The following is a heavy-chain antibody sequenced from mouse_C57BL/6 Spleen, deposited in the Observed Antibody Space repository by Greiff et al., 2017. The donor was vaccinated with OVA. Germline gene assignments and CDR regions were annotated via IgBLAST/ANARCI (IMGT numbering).Heavy chain of an antibody. J-gene: IGHJ2*01. CDR1: GFTFSDYG. V-gene: IGHV5-17*01. CDR2: ISSGSSTI. CDR3: ARQGYLYYGSPDYFDY. Sequence: EVMLVESGGGLVKPGGSLKLSCAASGFTFSDYGMHWVRQAPEKGLEWVAYISSGSSTIYYADTVKGRFTISRDNAKNTLFLQMTSLRSEDTAMYYCARQGYLYYGSPDYFDYWGQGTTLTVSS. D-gene: IGHD1-1*01.